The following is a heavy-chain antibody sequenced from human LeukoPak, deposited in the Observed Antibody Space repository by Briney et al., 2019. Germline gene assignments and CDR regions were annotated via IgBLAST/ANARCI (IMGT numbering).Heavy chain of an antibody. CDR2: ISAYNGNT. V-gene: IGHV1-18*01. CDR1: GYAFTSYG. CDR3: AREDCSGGSCYSLSLTPVFHVFDI. J-gene: IGHJ3*02. D-gene: IGHD2-15*01. Sequence: ASVKVSCKASGYAFTSYGITWVRQAPGQGLEWMGWISAYNGNTNYAPRLQGRVTMTTDSSTSTAYLELRSLRSDDTAVYYCAREDCSGGSCYSLSLTPVFHVFDIWGQGTMVTVSS.